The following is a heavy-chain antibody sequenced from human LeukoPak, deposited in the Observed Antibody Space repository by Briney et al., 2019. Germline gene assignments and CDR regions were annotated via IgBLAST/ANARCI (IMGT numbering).Heavy chain of an antibody. CDR1: GFSFSNYA. J-gene: IGHJ4*02. CDR3: AKDPFSSWTGFDY. Sequence: PGGSLRLSCAASGFSFSNYAMSWVRQAPGKGLEWVSTISDSGGRTYYADSVKGRFTISRDNSKNTLYLQMNSLRAEDTAVYYCAKDPFSSWTGFDYWGQGTLVTVSS. V-gene: IGHV3-23*01. CDR2: ISDSGGRT. D-gene: IGHD6-13*01.